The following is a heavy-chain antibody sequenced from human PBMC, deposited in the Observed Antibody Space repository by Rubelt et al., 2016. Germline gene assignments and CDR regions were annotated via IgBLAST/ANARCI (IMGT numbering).Heavy chain of an antibody. D-gene: IGHD1-26*01. J-gene: IGHJ4*02. CDR1: GYTFTSYG. V-gene: IGHV1-18*01. CDR2: INAGNGNT. CDR3: ARDIYSGSYYGY. Sequence: QVQLVQSGAEVKKPGASVKVSCKASGYTFTSYGSSWVRQAPGQGLEWMGWINAGNGNTKYSQKFHGRVTLTRDTAASTAYMELSSLRSEDTAVYYCARDIYSGSYYGYWGQGTLVTVSS.